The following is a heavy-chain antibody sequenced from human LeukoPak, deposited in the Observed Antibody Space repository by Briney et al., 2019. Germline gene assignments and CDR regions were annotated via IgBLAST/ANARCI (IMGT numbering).Heavy chain of an antibody. J-gene: IGHJ5*02. CDR2: INAGNGYT. CDR1: GYTFTNYA. CDR3: AGTTPSCPGVSCYSHWFDP. D-gene: IGHD2-15*01. Sequence: TSVKVSCKSSGYTFTNYAIHWVRQAPGQRLEWMGWINAGNGYTKYSQKFQGRVTITRDTSASTAYMELSSLRSEDTAVYYCAGTTPSCPGVSCYSHWFDPWGQGTLVTVSS. V-gene: IGHV1-3*01.